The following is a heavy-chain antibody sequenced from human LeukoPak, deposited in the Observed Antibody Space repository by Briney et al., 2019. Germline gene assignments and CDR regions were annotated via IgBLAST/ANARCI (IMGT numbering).Heavy chain of an antibody. D-gene: IGHD2-8*01. V-gene: IGHV3-30*02. J-gene: IGHJ6*03. CDR2: IRYDGSNK. CDR1: AFTFSSYG. CDR3: AKDLRNDPYYYYMDV. Sequence: PGGSLRLSCAASAFTFSSYGMHWVRQAPGKGLEWVAFIRYDGSNKYYADSVKGRFTISRDNSKNTLYLQMNSLRAEDTAVYYCAKDLRNDPYYYYMDVWGKGTTVTVSS.